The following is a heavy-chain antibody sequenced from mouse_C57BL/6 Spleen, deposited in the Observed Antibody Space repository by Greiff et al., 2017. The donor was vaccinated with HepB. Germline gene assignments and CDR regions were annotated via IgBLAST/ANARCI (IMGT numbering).Heavy chain of an antibody. Sequence: VKLMESGAELARPGASVKMSCKASGYTFTSYTMHWVKQRPGQGLEWIGYINPSSGYTKYNQKFKDKATLTADKSSSTAYMQLSSLTSEDSAVYYCARTRFITTVVDYFDYWGQGTTLTVSS. V-gene: IGHV1-4*01. CDR2: INPSSGYT. CDR1: GYTFTSYT. CDR3: ARTRFITTVVDYFDY. D-gene: IGHD1-1*01. J-gene: IGHJ2*01.